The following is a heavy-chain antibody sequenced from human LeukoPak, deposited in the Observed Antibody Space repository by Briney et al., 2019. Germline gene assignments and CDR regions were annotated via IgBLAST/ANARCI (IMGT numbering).Heavy chain of an antibody. D-gene: IGHD6-19*01. CDR2: INHSGST. V-gene: IGHV4-34*01. CDR3: ARGRAGYSSGWYHYYYYYMDV. CDR1: GGSFSGYY. J-gene: IGHJ6*03. Sequence: PSETLSLTCAVYGGSFSGYYWSWIRQPPGKGLEWIGEINHSGSTNYNPSLKSRVTISVDTSKNQFSLKLSSVTAADTAVYYCARGRAGYSSGWYHYYYYYMDVWGKGTTVTVSS.